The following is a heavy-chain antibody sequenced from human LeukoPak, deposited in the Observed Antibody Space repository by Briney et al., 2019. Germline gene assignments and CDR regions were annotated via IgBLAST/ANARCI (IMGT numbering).Heavy chain of an antibody. V-gene: IGHV1-8*01. CDR3: ARGMFGQRSGTPLVRLSVSHYYMDV. D-gene: IGHD3-10*02. CDR2: MNPNSGNT. Sequence: ASVKVSCKASGYTFTSYDINWVRQATGQGLEWMGWMNPNSGNTGYAQKFQGRVTMTRNTSISTAYMELSSLRSEDTAVYYCARGMFGQRSGTPLVRLSVSHYYMDVWGKGTTVTVSS. CDR1: GYTFTSYD. J-gene: IGHJ6*03.